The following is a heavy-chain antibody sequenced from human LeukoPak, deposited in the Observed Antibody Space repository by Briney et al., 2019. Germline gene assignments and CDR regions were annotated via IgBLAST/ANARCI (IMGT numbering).Heavy chain of an antibody. CDR2: ISWNSGSI. D-gene: IGHD6-6*01. CDR3: AKGGYSSSFEPPDY. CDR1: GFTFSSYA. J-gene: IGHJ4*02. V-gene: IGHV3-9*03. Sequence: GRSLRLSCAASGFTFSSYAMHWVRQAPGKGLEWVSGISWNSGSIGYADSVKGRFTISRDNAKNSLYLQMNSLRAEDMALYYCAKGGYSSSFEPPDYWSQGTLVTVSS.